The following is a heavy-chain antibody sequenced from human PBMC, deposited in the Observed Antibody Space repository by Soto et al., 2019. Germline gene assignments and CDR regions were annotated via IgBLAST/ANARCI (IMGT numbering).Heavy chain of an antibody. J-gene: IGHJ4*02. CDR2: ISSSGDHT. Sequence: EVQLLECGGGLVQPGGSLRLSCAASGFTFSDYAMSWVRQAPGKGLDWVSAISSSGDHTFYADSVKGRFTISRDNSKNTLYLQVNSLRAEDTAVYYCAKLLRPGLQFFDFWGQGTLVTVSS. CDR1: GFTFSDYA. CDR3: AKLLRPGLQFFDF. D-gene: IGHD4-4*01. V-gene: IGHV3-23*01.